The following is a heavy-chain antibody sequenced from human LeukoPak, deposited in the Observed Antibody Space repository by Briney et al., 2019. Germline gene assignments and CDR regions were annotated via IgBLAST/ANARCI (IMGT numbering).Heavy chain of an antibody. CDR2: MSYSGHT. CDR1: GDSIGRINYF. Sequence: PSETLSLTCTISGDSIGRINYFWGWIRQAPGKGLEWIVGMSYSGHTYYNPSLKSRVTTSIDTSKNQLSLNLKSVTAADTAVYYCAREGKITMVRGVIRYYYMDVWGKGTTVTISS. J-gene: IGHJ6*03. D-gene: IGHD3-10*01. V-gene: IGHV4-39*07. CDR3: AREGKITMVRGVIRYYYMDV.